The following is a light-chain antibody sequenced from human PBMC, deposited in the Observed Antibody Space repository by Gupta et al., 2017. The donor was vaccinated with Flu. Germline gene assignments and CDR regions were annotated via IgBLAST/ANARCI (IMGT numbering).Light chain of an antibody. CDR2: DVS. V-gene: IGKV3D-11*01. CDR1: QGISNY. Sequence: SPPGLSLSPAERATHTCGASQGISNYFACYQRKAGRPPRLIIYDVSSGAAVVAARFGGGGSATDFTLTSSGLEPDDFAVYCFQRPVGRCTFGGGTKV. CDR3: QRPVGRCT. J-gene: IGKJ4*01.